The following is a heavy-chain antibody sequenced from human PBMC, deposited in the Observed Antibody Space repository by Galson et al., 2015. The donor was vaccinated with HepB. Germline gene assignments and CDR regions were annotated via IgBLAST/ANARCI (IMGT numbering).Heavy chain of an antibody. CDR2: IRAYNGNT. V-gene: IGHV1-18*01. D-gene: IGHD6-13*01. Sequence: SVKVSCKASGYTFTSYGISWVRQAPGQGLEWMGWIRAYNGNTNYAQKLQGRVTMTTDTSTSTAYMELRSLGSDDTAVYYCARLLPGIADQNWFDPWGQGTLVTVSS. J-gene: IGHJ5*02. CDR3: ARLLPGIADQNWFDP. CDR1: GYTFTSYG.